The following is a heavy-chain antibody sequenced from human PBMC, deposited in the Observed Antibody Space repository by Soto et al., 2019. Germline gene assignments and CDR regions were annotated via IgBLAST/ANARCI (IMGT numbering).Heavy chain of an antibody. CDR3: ARVGPWVPYYYDSSPYTFENWFDP. CDR1: GYSMSSGYY. Sequence: PSGTRSRTCAVSGYSMSSGYYWGLLRQPPGKGRECIGSIYHGGSTYYNPSLNSRVTLSIDMTNNHVSLILNSVTAADTAVYYCARVGPWVPYYYDSSPYTFENWFDPWGQGTLVTVSS. V-gene: IGHV4-38-2*01. J-gene: IGHJ5*02. D-gene: IGHD3-22*01. CDR2: IYHGGST.